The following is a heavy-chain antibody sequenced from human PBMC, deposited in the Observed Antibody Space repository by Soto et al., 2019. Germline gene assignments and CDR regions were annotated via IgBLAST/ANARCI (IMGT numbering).Heavy chain of an antibody. J-gene: IGHJ5*02. V-gene: IGHV3-66*01. D-gene: IGHD1-1*01. CDR2: IYNADST. CDR1: GFTVRSNY. Sequence: GGSLRLSCAASGFTVRSNYMSWVRQTPGKGLEWVSFIYNADSTYYADSVKGRFTISTDYSKNTLYLQMNSLRAEDTAVYYCARFIDNGWLDPWGQGTLVTVSS. CDR3: ARFIDNGWLDP.